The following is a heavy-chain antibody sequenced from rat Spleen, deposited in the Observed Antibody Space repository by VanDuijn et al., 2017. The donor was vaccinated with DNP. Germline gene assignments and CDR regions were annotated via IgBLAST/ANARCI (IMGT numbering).Heavy chain of an antibody. J-gene: IGHJ2*01. Sequence: VQLQESGPGLVKPSQSLSLNCYVSYYSITSSYRWNWIRKFPGIKLEWMGYINSAGSTNYNPFLKSRISITRDTSKNQLFLHLNSLTTEGTATDYGASSRRNYRVIIPFDYGGKGIMVTVSS. D-gene: IGHD1-4*01. V-gene: IGHV3-3*01. CDR2: INSAGST. CDR3: ASSRRNYRVIIPFDY. CDR1: YYSITSSYR.